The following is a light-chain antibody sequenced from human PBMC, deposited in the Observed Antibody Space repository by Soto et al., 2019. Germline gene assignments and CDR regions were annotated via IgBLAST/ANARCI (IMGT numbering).Light chain of an antibody. CDR1: SSNIGKNS. CDR3: SVWDDSLDGRV. V-gene: IGLV1-44*01. CDR2: RNN. J-gene: IGLJ3*02. Sequence: QSVLTQSPSVSGAPRQSVNISCSGSSSNIGKNSVNWYQQFPGTAPKLLIYRNNQRPSGVPDRFSGSKSGTSASLAISGLHSEDEADYYCSVWDDSLDGRVFGGGTKVTVL.